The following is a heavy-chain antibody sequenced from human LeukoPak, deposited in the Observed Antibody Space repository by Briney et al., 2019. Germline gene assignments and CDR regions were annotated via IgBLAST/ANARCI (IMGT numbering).Heavy chain of an antibody. CDR1: GFTFSSYG. Sequence: PGGSLRLSCAASGFTFSSYGMHWVRQAPGKGLEWVAFIRYDGSNKYYADSVKGRFTISRDNSKNTLYLQMNSLRAEDTAVYYCARDVYDSSGYIPYYFDYWGQGTLVTVSS. CDR3: ARDVYDSSGYIPYYFDY. CDR2: IRYDGSNK. D-gene: IGHD3-22*01. J-gene: IGHJ4*02. V-gene: IGHV3-30*02.